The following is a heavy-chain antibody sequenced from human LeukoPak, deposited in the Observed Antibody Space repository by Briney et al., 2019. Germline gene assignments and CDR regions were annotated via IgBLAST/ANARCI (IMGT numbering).Heavy chain of an antibody. V-gene: IGHV4-4*07. Sequence: SETLSLTCTVSGGSISSYYWSWIRQHAGKGLEWIGRIYTSGGTNYNPSLKSRVTMSVDTSKNQFSLKLSSVTAADTAVYYCAREPIRAGAFDIWGQGTMVTVSS. CDR2: IYTSGGT. CDR3: AREPIRAGAFDI. J-gene: IGHJ3*02. CDR1: GGSISSYY.